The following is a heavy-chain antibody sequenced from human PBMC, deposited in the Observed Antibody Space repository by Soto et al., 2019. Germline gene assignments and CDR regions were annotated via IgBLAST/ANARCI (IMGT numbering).Heavy chain of an antibody. Sequence: GGSLRLSCAASGFAFSSYAIILFRHAPVKWLEWVSAISGSGGSTYYADSVKGRFTISRDNSKNTLYLQMNSLRAEDTAVYYCAKGGDGYNSYFDYWGQGTLVTVSS. CDR3: AKGGDGYNSYFDY. D-gene: IGHD5-12*01. J-gene: IGHJ4*02. CDR2: ISGSGGST. V-gene: IGHV3-23*01. CDR1: GFAFSSYA.